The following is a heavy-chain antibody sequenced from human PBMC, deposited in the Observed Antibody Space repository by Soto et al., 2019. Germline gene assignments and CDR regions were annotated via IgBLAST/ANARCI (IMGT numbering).Heavy chain of an antibody. D-gene: IGHD3-22*01. CDR1: GYTFTSYA. Sequence: GASVKVSCKASGYTFTSYAMHWVRQAPGQRLEWMGWINAGNGNTKYSQKFQGRVTITRDTSASTAYMELSSLRSEDTAVYYCARESVNYYDSSGHDAFDIWGQGTMVTVSS. J-gene: IGHJ3*02. CDR3: ARESVNYYDSSGHDAFDI. CDR2: INAGNGNT. V-gene: IGHV1-3*01.